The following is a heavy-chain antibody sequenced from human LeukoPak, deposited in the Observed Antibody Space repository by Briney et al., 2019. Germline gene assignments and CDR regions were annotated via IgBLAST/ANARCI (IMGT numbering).Heavy chain of an antibody. J-gene: IGHJ4*02. CDR1: GFTFSSYS. V-gene: IGHV3-21*04. CDR3: ARAWTGYSYGDY. CDR2: ISTSSSYK. D-gene: IGHD5-18*01. Sequence: PGGSLRLSCAASGFTFSSYSMNWVRQAPGKGLEWVSSISTSSSYKYYADSVKGRFTISRDNAKNSLYLQMNSLRAEDTAVYYCARAWTGYSYGDYWGQGTLVTVSS.